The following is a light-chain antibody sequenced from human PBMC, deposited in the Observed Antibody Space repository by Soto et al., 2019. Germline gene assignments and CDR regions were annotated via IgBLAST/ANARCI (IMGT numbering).Light chain of an antibody. CDR2: AAS. V-gene: IGKV1-12*01. Sequence: DIQMTQSPSSVSASVGDSLTITCRASQGITSWVAWYQHKPGRAPKLLIYAASRLQSGVPSRFSDSGSGTDFTLTISSLQPEDFGTYYCQQTSSFPLTLGGGTKVEIK. CDR1: QGITSW. CDR3: QQTSSFPLT. J-gene: IGKJ4*01.